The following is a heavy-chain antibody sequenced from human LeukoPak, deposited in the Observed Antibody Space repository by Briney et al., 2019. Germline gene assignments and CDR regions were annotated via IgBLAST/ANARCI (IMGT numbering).Heavy chain of an antibody. CDR3: ARTNGDYVLDY. J-gene: IGHJ4*02. CDR2: IWYDGGNK. CDR1: GFTFSTYS. D-gene: IGHD4-17*01. Sequence: GGSLRLSCAASGFTFSTYSMNWVRQAPGKGLEWVAVIWYDGGNKYYADSVKGRFTISRGNSKNTLYLQMNSLRAEDTAVYYCARTNGDYVLDYWGQGTLVTVSS. V-gene: IGHV3-33*08.